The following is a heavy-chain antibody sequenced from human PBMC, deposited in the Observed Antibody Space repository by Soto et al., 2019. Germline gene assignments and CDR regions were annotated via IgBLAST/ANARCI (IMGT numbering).Heavy chain of an antibody. CDR3: AADLTYSGYDGAPYYYYGMDV. CDR2: IVVGSGNT. D-gene: IGHD5-12*01. Sequence: SVKVSCKASGFTFTSSAVQWLRQARGQRLEWIGWIVVGSGNTNYAQKFQERVTITRDMSTSTAYMELSSLRSEDTAVYYCAADLTYSGYDGAPYYYYGMDVWGQGTTVTVSS. J-gene: IGHJ6*02. CDR1: GFTFTSSA. V-gene: IGHV1-58*01.